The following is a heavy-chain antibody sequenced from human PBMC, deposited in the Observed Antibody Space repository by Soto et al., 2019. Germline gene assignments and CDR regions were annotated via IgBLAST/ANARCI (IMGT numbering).Heavy chain of an antibody. CDR2: IIPIFGTA. D-gene: IGHD3-9*01. J-gene: IGHJ5*02. V-gene: IGHV1-69*06. Sequence: WASVKVSCKASGGTFSSYAISWVRQAPGQGLEWMGGIIPIFGTANYAQKFQGRVTITADKSTSPAYMELSSLRSEDTAVYYCAIDPMPRYFDWLLGHNWFDLWGQGTLVTVSP. CDR3: AIDPMPRYFDWLLGHNWFDL. CDR1: GGTFSSYA.